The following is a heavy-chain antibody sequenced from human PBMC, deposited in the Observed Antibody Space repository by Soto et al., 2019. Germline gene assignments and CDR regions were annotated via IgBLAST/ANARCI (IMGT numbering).Heavy chain of an antibody. V-gene: IGHV1-3*01. CDR1: GYTFTSYA. CDR2: INAGNGNT. D-gene: IGHD3-3*01. CDR3: ARDSNYDFWSGYYTGLWYYYYYGMDV. Sequence: ASVKVSFKASGYTFTSYAMHWVRQAPGQRLEWMGWINAGNGNTKYSQKFQGRVTITRDTSASTAYMELSSLRSEDTAVYYCARDSNYDFWSGYYTGLWYYYYYGMDVWGQGTTVTVSS. J-gene: IGHJ6*02.